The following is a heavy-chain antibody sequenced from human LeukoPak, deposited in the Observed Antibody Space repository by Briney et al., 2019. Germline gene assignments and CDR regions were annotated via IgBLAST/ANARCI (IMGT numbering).Heavy chain of an antibody. J-gene: IGHJ1*01. CDR1: GFTVSSNY. CDR2: IKQDGSEQ. CDR3: ASDNWYAEYFQH. Sequence: PGGSLRLSCAASGFTVSSNYMSWVRQAPGKGLEWVANIKQDGSEQYYVDSVKGRFTISRDNAQNSLYLQMNSLRAEDTAVYYCASDNWYAEYFQHWGQGTLVTVSS. D-gene: IGHD1-1*01. V-gene: IGHV3-7*01.